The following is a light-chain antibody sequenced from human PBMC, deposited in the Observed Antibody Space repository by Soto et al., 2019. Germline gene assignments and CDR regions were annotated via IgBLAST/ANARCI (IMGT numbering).Light chain of an antibody. Sequence: DIQMTQSHSTLSGSVGDRVTITCRASQTISSWLAWYQQKPGKAPNLLIYAASSLQSGVPSRFSGSGSGTDFTLTISNLQPEDFATYYCQESFSTPLTFGGGTKVDIK. CDR2: AAS. V-gene: IGKV1-39*01. CDR1: QTISSW. CDR3: QESFSTPLT. J-gene: IGKJ4*01.